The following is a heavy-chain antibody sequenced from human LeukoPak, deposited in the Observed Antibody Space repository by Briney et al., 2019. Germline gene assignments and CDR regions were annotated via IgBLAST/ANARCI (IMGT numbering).Heavy chain of an antibody. J-gene: IGHJ6*02. V-gene: IGHV1-69*13. D-gene: IGHD1-20*01. CDR2: IIPIFGTA. Sequence: SVKVSCKASGGTFISYAISWVRQAPGQGLEWMGGIIPIFGTANYAQKFQGRVTITADESTSTAYMELSSLRSEDTAVYYCASTPLTGTTELDYYYGMDVWGQGTTVTVSS. CDR3: ASTPLTGTTELDYYYGMDV. CDR1: GGTFISYA.